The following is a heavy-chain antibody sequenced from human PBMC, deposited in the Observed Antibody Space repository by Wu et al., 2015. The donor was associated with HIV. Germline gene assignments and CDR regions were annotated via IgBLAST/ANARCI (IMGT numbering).Heavy chain of an antibody. J-gene: IGHJ5*02. V-gene: IGHV1-8*01. CDR3: ARSSGLGFGPYNWFDP. CDR1: GYTFTSYD. Sequence: QVQLVQSGAEVKKPGASVKVSCKASGYTFTSYDINWVRQATGQGLEWMGWMNPNSGNTGYAQKFQGRVTMTRNTSISTAYMELSSLRSEDTAVYYCARSSGLGFGPYNWFDPWGQGTLVTVSS. D-gene: IGHD3-10*01. CDR2: MNPNSGNT.